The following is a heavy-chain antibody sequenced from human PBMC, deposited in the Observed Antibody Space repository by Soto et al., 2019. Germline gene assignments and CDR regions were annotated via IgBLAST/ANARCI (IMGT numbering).Heavy chain of an antibody. J-gene: IGHJ6*03. CDR3: ARVNHCSSSSCYAYYYYYMDV. D-gene: IGHD2-2*01. V-gene: IGHV4-28*03. CDR2: TSYRGHT. Sequence: SETLSLTCVVSGYSISTNHWWGWVRQTPGKGLEWIASTSYRGHTHYNPALRSRVAVSVDTSKNQFSLNLRPVTAADTAMYYCARVNHCSSSSCYAYYYYYMDVWGKGTTVTVSS. CDR1: GYSISTNHW.